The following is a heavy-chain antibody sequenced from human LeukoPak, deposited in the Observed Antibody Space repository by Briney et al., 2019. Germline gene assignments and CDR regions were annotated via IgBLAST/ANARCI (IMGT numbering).Heavy chain of an antibody. CDR2: IRYDGSNK. V-gene: IGHV3-30*02. J-gene: IGHJ3*02. D-gene: IGHD3-22*01. Sequence: PGGSLRLSCAASGFTFSSYGMHWVRQAPGKGLEWVAFIRYDGSNKYYADSVKGRFTISRDNSKNTLYLQMNSLRAEDTAVYYCAKVYYDSSGYGAFDIWGQGTMVTVSS. CDR3: AKVYYDSSGYGAFDI. CDR1: GFTFSSYG.